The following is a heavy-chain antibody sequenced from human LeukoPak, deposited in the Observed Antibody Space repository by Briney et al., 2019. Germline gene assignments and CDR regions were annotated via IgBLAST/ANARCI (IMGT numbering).Heavy chain of an antibody. CDR2: ISSSSSYI. J-gene: IGHJ3*02. V-gene: IGHV3-21*01. CDR3: ARAVGAHAFDI. Sequence: GGSLRLSCAASGFTFSSYSMNWVRQAPGKGLEWVSSISSSSSYIYYADSVKGRFTISRDNAKTSLYLQMNSLRAEDTAVYYCARAVGAHAFDIWGQGTMVTVSS. D-gene: IGHD1-26*01. CDR1: GFTFSSYS.